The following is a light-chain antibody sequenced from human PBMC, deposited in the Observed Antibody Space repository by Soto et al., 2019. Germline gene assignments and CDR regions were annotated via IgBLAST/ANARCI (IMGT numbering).Light chain of an antibody. Sequence: QSALTQPASVSGSPGQSITISCTGTSSDVGGYNYVSWYQQHPGKAPKLMIYDVSNRLSGVSNRFSGSKSGNTASLTISGLQAEDKADYYCSSYTSSSTLLYVFGTGTKLTVL. CDR2: DVS. CDR1: SSDVGGYNY. CDR3: SSYTSSSTLLYV. V-gene: IGLV2-14*01. J-gene: IGLJ1*01.